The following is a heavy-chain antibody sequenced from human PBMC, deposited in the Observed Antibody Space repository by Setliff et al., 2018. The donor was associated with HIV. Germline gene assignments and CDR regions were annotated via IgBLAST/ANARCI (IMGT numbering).Heavy chain of an antibody. CDR1: GFTFSGYE. CDR2: ISSSGNTV. Sequence: PGGSLRLSCTASGFTFSGYEMNWVRQAPGKGLEWVSYISSSGNTVYYADSVKGRFAISRDNAKESLYLQMNSLRAEDTAVYYCARDYAYNWNSVMDAWGKGTTVTVSS. J-gene: IGHJ6*03. V-gene: IGHV3-48*03. CDR3: ARDYAYNWNSVMDA. D-gene: IGHD1-7*01.